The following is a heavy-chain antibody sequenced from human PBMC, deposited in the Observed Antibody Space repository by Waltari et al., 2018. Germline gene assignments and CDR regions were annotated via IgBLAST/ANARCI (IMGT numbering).Heavy chain of an antibody. V-gene: IGHV1-69*08. J-gene: IGHJ4*02. Sequence: QVKLVQSGAEVKKPGYSVKVSCKASGGTFSSYAISWVRQAPGQWLEWMGRIIPIFGTANYAQKFQGRVTITADKSTSTAYMELSSLRSEDTAVYYCARGSIAAASFDYLGQGTLVTVSS. CDR3: ARGSIAAASFDY. CDR2: IIPIFGTA. D-gene: IGHD6-13*01. CDR1: GGTFSSYA.